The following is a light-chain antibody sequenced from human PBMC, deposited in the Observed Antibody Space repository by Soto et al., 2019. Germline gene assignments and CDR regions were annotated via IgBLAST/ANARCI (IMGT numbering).Light chain of an antibody. CDR1: SSDAGGYNY. CDR2: DVS. Sequence: QSVLTQPRSVSGSPGQSVTISCTGTSSDAGGYNYVSWYQQHPGKAPKLMIYDVSKRPSGVPDRFSGSKSGNTASLTISGLQAEDEADYYCCSYAGSYTFSYVFGTGTKVTVL. J-gene: IGLJ1*01. CDR3: CSYAGSYTFSYV. V-gene: IGLV2-11*01.